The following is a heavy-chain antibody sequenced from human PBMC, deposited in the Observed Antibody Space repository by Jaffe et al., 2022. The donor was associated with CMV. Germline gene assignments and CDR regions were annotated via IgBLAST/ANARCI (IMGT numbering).Heavy chain of an antibody. CDR3: ARGAWTGIPSEGGMDV. D-gene: IGHD2-2*02. J-gene: IGHJ6*02. V-gene: IGHV3-21*01. Sequence: EVQLVESGGGLVKPGGSLRLSCAASGFTFSSYSMNWVRQAPGKGLEWVSSISSSSSYIYYADSVKGRFTISRDNAKNSLYLQMNSLRAEDTAVYYCARGAWTGIPSEGGMDVWGQGTTVTVSS. CDR1: GFTFSSYS. CDR2: ISSSSSYI.